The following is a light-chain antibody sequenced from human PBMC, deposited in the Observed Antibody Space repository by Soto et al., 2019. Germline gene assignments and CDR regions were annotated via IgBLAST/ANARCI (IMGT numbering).Light chain of an antibody. CDR1: SSDVGNYDY. CDR3: SSYSISTAYL. J-gene: IGLJ1*01. Sequence: QSVLTQPASVSGSPGQSITISCTGTSSDVGNYDYVSRYQLHPGKAPKLMVFEVSNRPSGVSYRFSGSKSGNTASLTISGLQAEEEADYFCSSYSISTAYLFGTGTKVTVL. V-gene: IGLV2-14*01. CDR2: EVS.